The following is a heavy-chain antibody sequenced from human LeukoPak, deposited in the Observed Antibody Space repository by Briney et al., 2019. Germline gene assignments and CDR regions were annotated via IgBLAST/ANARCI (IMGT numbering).Heavy chain of an antibody. Sequence: GGSLRLSCAASGFTFSSYSMNWVRQAPGKGLEWVSYISSSSSTIFYADSVKGRFTISRDNAKNSLYPQMNSLRVEDTAVYYCARGMIYPHATFDYWGQGTLVTASS. D-gene: IGHD3-16*01. CDR1: GFTFSSYS. CDR3: ARGMIYPHATFDY. V-gene: IGHV3-48*01. CDR2: ISSSSSTI. J-gene: IGHJ4*02.